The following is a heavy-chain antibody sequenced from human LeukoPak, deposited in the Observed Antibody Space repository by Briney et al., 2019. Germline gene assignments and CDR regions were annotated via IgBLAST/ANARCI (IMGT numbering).Heavy chain of an antibody. J-gene: IGHJ4*02. CDR2: IYDIGST. CDR3: ARGLIAAAVYFDS. CDR1: GGSISSYY. D-gene: IGHD6-13*01. Sequence: SETLSLTCTVFGGSISSYYWSWIRQPPGRGLEWIGYIYDIGSTNYNPSLKSRVTISVETSKNQFSLKLTSVTAADTAVYYCARGLIAAAVYFDSWGQGTLVTVSS. V-gene: IGHV4-59*01.